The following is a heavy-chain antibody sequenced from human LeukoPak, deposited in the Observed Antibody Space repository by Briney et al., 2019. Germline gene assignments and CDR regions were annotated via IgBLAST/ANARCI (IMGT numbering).Heavy chain of an antibody. CDR2: INNVGNLKTDGRDT. CDR3: AINEGTDTHDWYFDL. J-gene: IGHJ2*01. CDR1: GFTLSNYW. Sequence: PGGSLRLSCAASGFTLSNYWMINWVRQVPGKGLQWVPRINNVGNLKTDGRDTGYADSVKGRFTISTDNASNTLYLQMNSLIAAATAVYYCAINEGTDTHDWYFDLWGRGTQVTVSS. V-gene: IGHV3-74*01. D-gene: IGHD1-14*01.